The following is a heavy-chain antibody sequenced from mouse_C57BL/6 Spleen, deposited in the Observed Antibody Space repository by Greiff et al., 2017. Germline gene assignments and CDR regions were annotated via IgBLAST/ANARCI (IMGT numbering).Heavy chain of an antibody. V-gene: IGHV1-78*01. CDR2: IYPRDGST. Sequence: VKLMESDAELVKPGASVKISCKVSGYTFTDHTIHWMKQRPEQGLEWIGYIYPRDGSTKYNEKFKGKATLTADKSSSTAYMQLNSLTSEDSAVYFCARGYYYGSSHWYFDVWGTGTTVTVSS. J-gene: IGHJ1*03. CDR3: ARGYYYGSSHWYFDV. D-gene: IGHD1-1*01. CDR1: GYTFTDHT.